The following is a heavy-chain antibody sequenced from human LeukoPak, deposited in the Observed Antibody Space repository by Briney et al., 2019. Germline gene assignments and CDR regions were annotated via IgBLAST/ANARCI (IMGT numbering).Heavy chain of an antibody. CDR3: ARVHSPYSAYAGVDY. CDR1: GYTFSIYY. V-gene: IGHV1-46*01. D-gene: IGHD5-12*01. J-gene: IGHJ4*02. Sequence: GASVKVSCKASGYTFSIYYMHWVRQAPGQGLEWMGIINPSGTTSYAQKFQGRVTMTCDTSTSTVYMELSSLRSEDTAVYYCARVHSPYSAYAGVDYWGQGTLVTVSS. CDR2: INPSGTT.